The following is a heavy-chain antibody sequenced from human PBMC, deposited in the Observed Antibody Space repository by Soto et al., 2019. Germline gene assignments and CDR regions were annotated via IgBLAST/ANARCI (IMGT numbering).Heavy chain of an antibody. CDR3: AKLHAGNYYCSGSYCDY. V-gene: IGHV3-23*01. CDR2: ISGSGGST. D-gene: IGHD3-10*01. Sequence: GGSLRLSCAASGFTFSSYAMSWVRQAPEKGRYWVSAISGSGGSTYYADSVTGRFTISRDNSKNTQYLQMNRLMAEDTPEYYWAKLHAGNYYCSGSYCDYWGQGTLVTVSS. J-gene: IGHJ4*02. CDR1: GFTFSSYA.